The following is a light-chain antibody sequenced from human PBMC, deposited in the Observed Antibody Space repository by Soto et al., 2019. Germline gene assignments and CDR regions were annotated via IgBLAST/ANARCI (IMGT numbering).Light chain of an antibody. V-gene: IGLV1-40*01. J-gene: IGLJ1*01. CDR3: QSYDTSLGVV. CDR1: SSNIGADYD. CDR2: GNI. Sequence: QPVLTQPPSVSGAPGQRVTFSCFGSSSNIGADYDVHWYQQLPGTAPKLLIYGNINRPSGVPDRFSGSKSGASAALAITGLQPEDEADYYCQSYDTSLGVVFGTGTKLTVL.